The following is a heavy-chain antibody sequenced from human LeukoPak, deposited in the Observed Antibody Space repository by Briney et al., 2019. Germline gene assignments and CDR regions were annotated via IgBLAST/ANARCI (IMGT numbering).Heavy chain of an antibody. CDR1: GFTFSSYA. V-gene: IGHV3-23*01. CDR2: ISGSGGST. Sequence: GGSLRLSCAASGFTFSSYAMSWVRQAPGKGLEWVSAISGSGGSTYYADSVKGRFTISRDNSKNSLYLQMNSLRAEDTAVYYCAREGRSSSSSYMDVWGKGTTVTVSS. D-gene: IGHD6-6*01. J-gene: IGHJ6*03. CDR3: AREGRSSSSSYMDV.